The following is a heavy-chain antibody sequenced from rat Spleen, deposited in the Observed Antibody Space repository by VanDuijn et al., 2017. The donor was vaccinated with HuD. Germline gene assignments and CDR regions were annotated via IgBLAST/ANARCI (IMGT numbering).Heavy chain of an antibody. CDR2: INTDGGST. D-gene: IGHD1-2*01. V-gene: IGHV5-58*01. CDR1: GFTFSSYW. Sequence: EVQLVETGGGLVQPGRSLKLSCVASGFTFSSYWMYWIRQAPGKGLEWVSSINTDGGSTYYPDSVKGRFTISRDNAENTVYLQMNSLRSEDTATYYCAKGPDYYSSYAGGGFDYWGQGVMVTVSS. CDR3: AKGPDYYSSYAGGGFDY. J-gene: IGHJ2*01.